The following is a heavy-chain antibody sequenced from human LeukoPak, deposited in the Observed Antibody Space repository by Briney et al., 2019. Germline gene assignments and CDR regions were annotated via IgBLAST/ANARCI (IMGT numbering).Heavy chain of an antibody. Sequence: PSETLSLTCTVSGGSISSSSYYWGWIRQPPGKGLEWIGSIYYSGSTYYNPSLKSRVTISVDTSKNQFSLNLSSVTPADTAVYYCAREVRDSSSSFDIWGQGTMVIVSS. CDR3: AREVRDSSSSFDI. D-gene: IGHD6-6*01. V-gene: IGHV4-39*07. CDR1: GGSISSSSYY. CDR2: IYYSGST. J-gene: IGHJ3*02.